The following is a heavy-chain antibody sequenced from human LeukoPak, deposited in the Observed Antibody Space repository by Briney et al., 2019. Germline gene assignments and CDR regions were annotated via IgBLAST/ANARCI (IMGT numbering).Heavy chain of an antibody. J-gene: IGHJ4*02. V-gene: IGHV3-33*01. CDR3: TRYNNDHFDY. CDR1: GFTFGGYG. CDR2: IAYDGSRA. Sequence: GGSLRLSCAGSGFTFGGYGMHWFRRTLGKGLEWVAVIAYDGSRAFYADSVKGRFTISRDNSKNTMSVQMDDLRAEDTAVYYCTRYNNDHFDYWGQGTLVTVSS. D-gene: IGHD1-14*01.